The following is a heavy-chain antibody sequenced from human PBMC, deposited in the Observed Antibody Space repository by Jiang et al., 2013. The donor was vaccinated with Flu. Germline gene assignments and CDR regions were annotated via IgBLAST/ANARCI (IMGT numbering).Heavy chain of an antibody. Sequence: SGAEVKKPGASVKVSCKASGYTFTSYGISWVRQAPGQGLEWMGWISAYNGNTNYAQKLQGRVTMTTDTSTSTAYMELRSLRSDDTAVYYCARDLAGITIFGVGWNPFDPWGQGTLVTVSS. D-gene: IGHD3-3*01. V-gene: IGHV1-18*01. CDR3: ARDLAGITIFGVGWNPFDP. CDR2: ISAYNGNT. J-gene: IGHJ5*02. CDR1: GYTFTSYG.